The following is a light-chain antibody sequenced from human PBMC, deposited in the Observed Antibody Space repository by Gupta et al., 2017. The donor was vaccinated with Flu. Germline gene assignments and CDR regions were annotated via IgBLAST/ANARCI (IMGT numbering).Light chain of an antibody. CDR3: AAWDDSLDAVA. Sequence: RVTNACSGSSSNTGGNPVNWFQQVPGRAPKDLIHTNNQRPSGVPDRFSASKSGTSASLGISGLQSDDEADYYCAAWDDSLDAVAFGGGTKLTVL. J-gene: IGLJ2*01. V-gene: IGLV1-44*01. CDR1: SSNTGGNP. CDR2: TNN.